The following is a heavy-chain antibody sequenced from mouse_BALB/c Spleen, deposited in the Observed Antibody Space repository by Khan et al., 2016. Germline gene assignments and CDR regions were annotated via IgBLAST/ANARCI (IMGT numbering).Heavy chain of an antibody. J-gene: IGHJ3*01. CDR2: IFPGNVNT. CDR3: ARHYRYSWFVY. Sequence: QVQLQQSGPELVKPGTSVRISCKAAGYTFTNYYIHWLKQGPGQGLEWIGWIFPGNVNTKFNENFKGKATLTVDKSSTTVYMNLSSLTSEDSAVYFCARHYRYSWFVYWGQGTLVTVSA. D-gene: IGHD2-14*01. V-gene: IGHV1S56*01. CDR1: GYTFTNYY.